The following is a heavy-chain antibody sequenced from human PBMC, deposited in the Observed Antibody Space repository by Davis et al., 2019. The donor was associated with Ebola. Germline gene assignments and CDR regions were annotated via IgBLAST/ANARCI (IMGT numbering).Heavy chain of an antibody. CDR3: AKGIAAAVSLNYYYMDV. CDR2: ISGSGGST. V-gene: IGHV3-23*01. D-gene: IGHD6-13*01. CDR1: GFTFSSYA. J-gene: IGHJ6*03. Sequence: PGGSLRLSCAASGFTFSSYAMSWVRQAPGKGLEWVSAISGSGGSTYYADSVKGRFTISRDNSKNTLYLQMNSLRAEDTAVYYCAKGIAAAVSLNYYYMDVWGKGTTVTVSS.